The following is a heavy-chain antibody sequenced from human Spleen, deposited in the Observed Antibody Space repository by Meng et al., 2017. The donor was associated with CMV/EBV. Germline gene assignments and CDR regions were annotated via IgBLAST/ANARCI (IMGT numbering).Heavy chain of an antibody. CDR2: INWNGGST. CDR3: ARGAPRVYCSSTSCYAFDI. Sequence: GESLKISCAASGFSFDDYAIHWVRQAPGKGLEWVSGINWNGGSTGYADSVKGRFTISRDNAKNSLYLQMNSLRAEDTALYYCARGAPRVYCSSTSCYAFDIWGQGTMVTVSS. V-gene: IGHV3-20*04. CDR1: GFSFDDYA. D-gene: IGHD2-2*01. J-gene: IGHJ3*02.